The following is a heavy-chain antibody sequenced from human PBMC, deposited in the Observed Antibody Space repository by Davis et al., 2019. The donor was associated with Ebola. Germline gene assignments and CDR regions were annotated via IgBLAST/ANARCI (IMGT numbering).Heavy chain of an antibody. CDR3: RIVVVPKSANDAFDI. D-gene: IGHD2-2*01. V-gene: IGHV3-74*01. CDR1: GFTFSSYW. CDR2: INSDGSST. Sequence: GESLKISCAASGFTFSSYWMHWVRQAPGKGLVWVSRINSDGSSTSYADSVKGRFTISRDNAKNTLYLQMNSLRAEDTAVYYCRIVVVPKSANDAFDIWGQGTMVTVSS. J-gene: IGHJ3*02.